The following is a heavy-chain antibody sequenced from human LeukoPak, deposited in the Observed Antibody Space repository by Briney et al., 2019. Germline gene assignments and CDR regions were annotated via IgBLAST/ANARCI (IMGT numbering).Heavy chain of an antibody. J-gene: IGHJ4*02. CDR3: ARVYDYYDSSGYNDY. D-gene: IGHD3-22*01. Sequence: ASVKVSCKASGYTFTSYGISWVRQAPGQGLEWMGWISAYNGNTNYAQKLQGRVTMTTDTSTSTAYMELRSLRSDDTAVYYCARVYDYYDSSGYNDYWGRGTLVTVSS. CDR1: GYTFTSYG. CDR2: ISAYNGNT. V-gene: IGHV1-18*01.